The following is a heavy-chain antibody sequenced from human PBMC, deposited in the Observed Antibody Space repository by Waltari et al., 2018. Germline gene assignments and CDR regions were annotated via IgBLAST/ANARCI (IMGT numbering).Heavy chain of an antibody. D-gene: IGHD2-15*01. Sequence: QVQLQESGPGLVKPSETLSLTCTVSGGSISSYYWSWIRQPAGKGLEWIGRIYTSGSTNYNPSLKSRVTMSVDTSKNQFSLKLSSVTAADTAVYYCTADCSGGSCSRRGYWGQGTLVTVSS. CDR1: GGSISSYY. CDR2: IYTSGST. V-gene: IGHV4-4*07. J-gene: IGHJ4*02. CDR3: TADCSGGSCSRRGY.